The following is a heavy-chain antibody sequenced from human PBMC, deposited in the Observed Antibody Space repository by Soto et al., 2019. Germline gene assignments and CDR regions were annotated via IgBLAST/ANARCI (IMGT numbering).Heavy chain of an antibody. Sequence: GGSLRLSCAASGFTVSSNYMSWVRQAPGEELEWVSIIYRAGTTYYADSVKGRFTTSRDNSKNTLYLQMNSLRPEDTAVYFCARVGMATIAPLGYFDFWGQGTLVTSPQ. V-gene: IGHV3-53*01. CDR1: GFTVSSNY. D-gene: IGHD5-12*01. CDR2: IYRAGTT. CDR3: ARVGMATIAPLGYFDF. J-gene: IGHJ4*02.